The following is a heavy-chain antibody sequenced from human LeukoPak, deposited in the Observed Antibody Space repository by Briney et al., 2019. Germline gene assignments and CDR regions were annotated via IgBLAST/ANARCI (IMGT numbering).Heavy chain of an antibody. D-gene: IGHD3-16*02. CDR3: ARGMGELSLYHRARRGYFQH. J-gene: IGHJ1*01. V-gene: IGHV4-34*01. CDR2: INHSGST. Sequence: SETLSFTCAVYGGSFSGYYWSWIRQPPGGGLEWIGEINHSGSTNYNPSLKSRVTISVDTSKNQFSLKLSSVTAADTAVYYCARGMGELSLYHRARRGYFQHWGQGTLVTVSS. CDR1: GGSFSGYY.